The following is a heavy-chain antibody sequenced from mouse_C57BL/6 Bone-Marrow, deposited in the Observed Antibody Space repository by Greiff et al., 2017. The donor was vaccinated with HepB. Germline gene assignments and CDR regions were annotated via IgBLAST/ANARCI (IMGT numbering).Heavy chain of an antibody. CDR1: GYTFTSYW. J-gene: IGHJ1*03. D-gene: IGHD2-3*01. CDR3: ARPFYDGYNWYFDV. V-gene: IGHV1-69*01. CDR2: IDPSDSYT. Sequence: QVQLQQPGAELVMPGASVKLSCKASGYTFTSYWMHWVKQRPGQGLEWIGEIDPSDSYTNYNQKFKGKSTLTVDKSSSTAYMQLSSLTSEDAAVYYCARPFYDGYNWYFDVWGTGTTVTVSS.